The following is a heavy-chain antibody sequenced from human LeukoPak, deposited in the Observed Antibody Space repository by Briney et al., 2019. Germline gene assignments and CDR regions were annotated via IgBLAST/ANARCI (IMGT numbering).Heavy chain of an antibody. CDR2: IKPDASEK. J-gene: IGHJ3*02. Sequence: GGSLRLSCAASGFTFSSYWMNWVRQAPGKGLEWVANIKPDASEKNYVDSVKGRLTFSRDNAKNSLYLQMNNLRVEDTAVYYCVRDAVTDRFSAFDIWGQGTMVTVSS. V-gene: IGHV3-7*01. CDR1: GFTFSSYW. D-gene: IGHD2-21*02. CDR3: VRDAVTDRFSAFDI.